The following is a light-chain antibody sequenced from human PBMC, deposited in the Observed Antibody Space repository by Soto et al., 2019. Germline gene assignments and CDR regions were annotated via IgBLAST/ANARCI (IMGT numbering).Light chain of an antibody. J-gene: IGKJ1*01. CDR1: QTITTY. Sequence: DLPMTQSPSSLSASVGDRVTITCRASQTITTYLNWFQQKPGKAPKLLIYSTSTLHSGVPSRFSGSGSGTDFTLTISSLQPEDFATYYCQQTYSTPPTFGQGTKVEI. V-gene: IGKV1-39*01. CDR2: STS. CDR3: QQTYSTPPT.